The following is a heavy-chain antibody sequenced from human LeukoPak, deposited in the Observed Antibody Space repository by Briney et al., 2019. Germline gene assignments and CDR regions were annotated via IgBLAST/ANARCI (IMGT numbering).Heavy chain of an antibody. D-gene: IGHD3-16*01. V-gene: IGHV3-23*01. Sequence: GGSLRLSCAASGFRLSDFTMTWVRQAPGKGPEWVSAIGGRGGSTYYADSLGGRFTISRDNSKDMVYLQMNSLKVEDTATYYCGKEGGAWGQGTKVTVSS. J-gene: IGHJ5*02. CDR1: GFRLSDFT. CDR3: GKEGGA. CDR2: IGGRGGST.